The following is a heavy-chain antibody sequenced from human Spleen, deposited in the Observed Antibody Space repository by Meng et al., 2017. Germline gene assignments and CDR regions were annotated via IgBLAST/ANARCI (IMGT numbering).Heavy chain of an antibody. D-gene: IGHD4-11*01. V-gene: IGHV4-39*02. CDR2: INHSGST. J-gene: IGHJ4*02. Sequence: LQEAVPGRVDPSETLSSPCTVAGGSISSSSYYWGWIRQPPGKGLEWIGEINHSGSTNYNPSLESRATISVDTSQNNLSLKLSSVTAADSAVYYCARGPTTMAHDFDYWGQGTLVTVSS. CDR1: GGSISSSSYY. CDR3: ARGPTTMAHDFDY.